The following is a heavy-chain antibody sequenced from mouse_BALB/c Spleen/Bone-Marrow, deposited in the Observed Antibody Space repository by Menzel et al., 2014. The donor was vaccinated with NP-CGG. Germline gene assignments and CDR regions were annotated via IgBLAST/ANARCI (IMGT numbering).Heavy chain of an antibody. CDR2: INPTTDYT. V-gene: IGHV1-7*01. J-gene: IGHJ2*01. CDR3: ARLHDS. CDR1: GYTFTNYW. Sequence: QVQLKESGTELAKPGASVKMSCKASGYTFTNYWMHWVKQRPGQGLEWIGYINPTTDYTEYNQKLKDKATLTADKSSSTAYMQLSSLTSEDSAVYYCARLHDSWGQGTTLTVSS. D-gene: IGHD2-12*01.